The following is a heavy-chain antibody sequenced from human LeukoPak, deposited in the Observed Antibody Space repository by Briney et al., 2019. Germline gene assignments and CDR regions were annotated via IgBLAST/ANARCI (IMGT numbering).Heavy chain of an antibody. J-gene: IGHJ2*01. D-gene: IGHD3-10*01. CDR2: INPNSGGT. CDR1: GYTLTELS. CDR3: ARNMVRGSPVGIYWYFDL. V-gene: IGHV1-2*02. Sequence: ASVKVSCKVSGYTLTELSMHWVRQAPGQGLEWMGWINPNSGGTNYAQKFQGRVTMTRDTSITTAYMELSRLGSDDTAVYYCARNMVRGSPVGIYWYFDLWGRGTLVAVSS.